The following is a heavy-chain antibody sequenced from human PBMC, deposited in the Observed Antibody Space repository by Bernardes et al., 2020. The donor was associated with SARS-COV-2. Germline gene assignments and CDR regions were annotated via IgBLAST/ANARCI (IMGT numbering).Heavy chain of an antibody. CDR3: ARDLVIRVNGTDKYYGLDV. J-gene: IGHJ6*02. D-gene: IGHD2-21*01. V-gene: IGHV7-4-1*01. Sequence: ASVKVSCKASGYKFNDYAMNWVRQAPGQGLEWMGWINTDTGNPTYAQGFTGRFVFSLDTSVSTAYLEIDSLKADDTAIFYCARDLVIRVNGTDKYYGLDVWGQGTTVTVSS. CDR2: INTDTGNP. CDR1: GYKFNDYA.